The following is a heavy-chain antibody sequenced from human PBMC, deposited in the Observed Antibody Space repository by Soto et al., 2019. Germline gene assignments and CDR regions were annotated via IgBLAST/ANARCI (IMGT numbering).Heavy chain of an antibody. D-gene: IGHD6-19*01. V-gene: IGHV3-23*01. CDR2: ISGSGGST. CDR3: AKCSPTYSSGLKAYSFDY. CDR1: GFTFSSYA. Sequence: EVQLLESGGGLVQPGGSLRLSCAASGFTFSSYAMSWVRQAPGKGLEWVSFISGSGGSTYYADSVKGRFTISRDNSRNTLYLQMNGLRAEGTAVYYCAKCSPTYSSGLKAYSFDYWGQGTLVTVSS. J-gene: IGHJ4*02.